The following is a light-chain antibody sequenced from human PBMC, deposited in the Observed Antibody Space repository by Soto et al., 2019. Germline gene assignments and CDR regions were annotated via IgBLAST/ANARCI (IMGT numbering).Light chain of an antibody. CDR2: EVN. CDR1: RSDIGAYNY. V-gene: IGLV2-14*01. J-gene: IGLJ1*01. CDR3: CSYVGSFIFG. Sequence: QSVLTQPASVSWSPGQSITISCTGTRSDIGAYNYVSWYQRHPGKAPQLLIYEVNSRPSGVSNRFSGSKSGNTASLTISGIQPEDEADYYCCSYVGSFIFGLGNGTKVTVL.